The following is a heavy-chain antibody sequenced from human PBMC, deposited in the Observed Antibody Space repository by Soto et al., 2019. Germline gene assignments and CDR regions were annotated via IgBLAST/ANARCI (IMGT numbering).Heavy chain of an antibody. J-gene: IGHJ6*02. CDR1: GYRLTSNY. Sequence: ASAKVSCKASGYRLTSNYVHWVRQAPGQGLEWIGIINPDAYNTRFAQQFQGRVTLTRDTSTGTVYMELRSLKSDDPAVYFCARGGVSRSGWFDYNHGMDVWGQGTTVTVSS. D-gene: IGHD6-13*01. CDR2: INPDAYNT. CDR3: ARGGVSRSGWFDYNHGMDV. V-gene: IGHV1-46*01.